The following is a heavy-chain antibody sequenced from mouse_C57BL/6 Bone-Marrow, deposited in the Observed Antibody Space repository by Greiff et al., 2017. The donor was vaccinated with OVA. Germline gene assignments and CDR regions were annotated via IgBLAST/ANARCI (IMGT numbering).Heavy chain of an antibody. CDR3: ASNIYPRDYYAMDY. CDR2: INPSNGGT. Sequence: QVQLQQPGPELVKPGASVKLSCKASGYTFTSYWMHWVKQRPGQGLEWIGNINPSNGGTNYNEKFKSKATLTVDKSSSTAYMQLRSLTSEDSAVYNGASNIYPRDYYAMDYWGQGTSVTVSS. V-gene: IGHV1-53*01. CDR1: GYTFTSYW. J-gene: IGHJ4*01.